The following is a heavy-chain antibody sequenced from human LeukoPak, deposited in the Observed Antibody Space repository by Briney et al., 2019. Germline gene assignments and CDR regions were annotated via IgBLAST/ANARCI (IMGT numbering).Heavy chain of an antibody. CDR3: ATTEGRKYYYYYMDV. D-gene: IGHD3-10*01. Sequence: SVKVSCKASGGTFSSYAISWVRQAPGQGLEWMGGIIPIFGTANYAQKFQGRVTITADESTSTAYMELSSLRSEDTAVYYCATTEGRKYYYYYMDVWGKGTTVTISS. J-gene: IGHJ6*03. V-gene: IGHV1-69*13. CDR2: IIPIFGTA. CDR1: GGTFSSYA.